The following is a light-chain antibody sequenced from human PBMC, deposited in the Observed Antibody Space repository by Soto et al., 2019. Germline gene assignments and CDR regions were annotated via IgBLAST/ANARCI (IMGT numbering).Light chain of an antibody. J-gene: IGLJ1*01. CDR3: SSYTTSNTPLYV. CDR2: DVS. Sequence: QSALTQPASVSGSPGQSITISCTGTSSDVGGYNYVSWYQQYPGKAPKLMIYDVSKRPSGVSNRFSGSKSGNTASLTISGLQAEDEADYYCSSYTTSNTPLYVFGTGTKVTVL. V-gene: IGLV2-14*01. CDR1: SSDVGGYNY.